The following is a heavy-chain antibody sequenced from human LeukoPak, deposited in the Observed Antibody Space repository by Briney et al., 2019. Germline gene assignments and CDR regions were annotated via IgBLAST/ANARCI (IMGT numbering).Heavy chain of an antibody. CDR1: GFTFSSYA. Sequence: QSGGSLRLSCAASGFTFSSYAMRWVRQAPRKGLEWVSGISGSGGSTSYADSVKGRFTVSRDNSKNTLYLQMSSLRAEDTALYYCAKRSGYDFWSGFDPWGQGTLVIVSS. CDR3: AKRSGYDFWSGFDP. V-gene: IGHV3-23*01. CDR2: ISGSGGST. J-gene: IGHJ5*02. D-gene: IGHD3-3*01.